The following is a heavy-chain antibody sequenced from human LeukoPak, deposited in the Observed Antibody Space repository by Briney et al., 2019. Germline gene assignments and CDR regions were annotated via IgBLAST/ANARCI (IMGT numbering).Heavy chain of an antibody. Sequence: SETLSLTCTISGGSISSSSSFWGWIRQPPGKGLEWIGSVYYGGGTYCNPSLKSRVTISLDASKNQFSLKVTSVTAADTAVYYCARQSTLTRSGSGSYYVDSWGQGTLVTVSS. CDR3: ARQSTLTRSGSGSYYVDS. CDR1: GGSISSSSSF. CDR2: VYYGGGT. V-gene: IGHV4-39*01. D-gene: IGHD3-10*01. J-gene: IGHJ4*02.